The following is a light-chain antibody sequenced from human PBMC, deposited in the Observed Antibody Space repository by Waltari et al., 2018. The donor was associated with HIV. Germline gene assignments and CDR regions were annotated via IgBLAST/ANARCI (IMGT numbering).Light chain of an antibody. J-gene: IGKJ1*01. CDR2: GAS. CDR1: QSVSSGS. Sequence: EIVLTQSPGTLSLSPGESATLSCRASQSVSSGSLAWYQQKPGQAPRLLIYGASSRATGIPDRFSGSGSGTDFTLTINRLEPEDSAVYYCQQYGNTPRTFGQGSKVEIK. V-gene: IGKV3-20*01. CDR3: QQYGNTPRT.